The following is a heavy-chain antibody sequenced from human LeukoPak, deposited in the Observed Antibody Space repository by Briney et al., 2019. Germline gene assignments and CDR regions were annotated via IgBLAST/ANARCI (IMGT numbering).Heavy chain of an antibody. CDR3: ARDQYDTWSRRGNFDS. J-gene: IGHJ4*02. Sequence: GGSLRLSCAASGFTFSSYAMSWVRQAPGKGLEWVANIKLDGSEKDYVDSVKGRFTISRDNTKNSLYLQMNSLRAEDTAVFYCARDQYDTWSRRGNFDSWGQGTLVIVSS. CDR1: GFTFSSYA. V-gene: IGHV3-7*03. D-gene: IGHD3/OR15-3a*01. CDR2: IKLDGSEK.